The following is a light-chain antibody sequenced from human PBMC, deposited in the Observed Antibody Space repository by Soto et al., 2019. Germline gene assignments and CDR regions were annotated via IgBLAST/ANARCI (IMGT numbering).Light chain of an antibody. Sequence: DIQMTQSPSSLSASVGDRVTITCQASLDIITLLNWYQEKPGQTPKLLIFDASNLEVGVPSRFSGGGSGTHFTLTITSLQPEDVATYYCQQYENLSITFGQGTRLEIK. CDR3: QQYENLSIT. CDR2: DAS. J-gene: IGKJ5*01. V-gene: IGKV1-33*01. CDR1: LDIITL.